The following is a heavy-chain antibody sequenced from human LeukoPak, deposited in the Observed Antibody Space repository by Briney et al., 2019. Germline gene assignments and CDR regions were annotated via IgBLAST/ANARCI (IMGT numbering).Heavy chain of an antibody. CDR2: IIPIFGTA. D-gene: IGHD5-12*01. Sequence: ASVKVSCKASGGTFSSYAISWVRQAPGQGLEWMGGIIPIFGTANYAQKFQGRVTITADESTSTAYMELSSLRSEDTAVYYCARGAPGDYDYVAFDYWGQGALVTVSS. V-gene: IGHV1-69*13. CDR3: ARGAPGDYDYVAFDY. J-gene: IGHJ4*02. CDR1: GGTFSSYA.